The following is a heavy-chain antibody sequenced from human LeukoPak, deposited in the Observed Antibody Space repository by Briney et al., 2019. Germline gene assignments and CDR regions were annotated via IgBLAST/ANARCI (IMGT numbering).Heavy chain of an antibody. CDR3: ARGANFYYYGMDV. D-gene: IGHD2-15*01. J-gene: IGHJ6*02. Sequence: PSETLSLTCAVYGGSFSGYYWSWIRQPPGKGLEWIGEINHSGSTNYNPSLKSRVTISVDTSKNQFSPKLSSVTAADTAVYYCARGANFYYYGMDVWGQGTTDPVSS. CDR2: INHSGST. CDR1: GGSFSGYY. V-gene: IGHV4-34*01.